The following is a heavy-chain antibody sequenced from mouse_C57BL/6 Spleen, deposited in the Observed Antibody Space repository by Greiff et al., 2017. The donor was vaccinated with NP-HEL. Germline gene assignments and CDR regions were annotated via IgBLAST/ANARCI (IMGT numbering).Heavy chain of an antibody. CDR2: SRNKANDYTT. Sequence: EVKLVESGGGLVQSGRSLRLSCATSGFTFSDFYMEWVRQAPGKGLEWIAASRNKANDYTTEYSASVKGRFIVSRDTSQSILYLQMNALRAEDTAIYYCARDAVDDYDERLVPFAYWGQGTLVTVSA. V-gene: IGHV7-1*01. J-gene: IGHJ3*01. CDR3: ARDAVDDYDERLVPFAY. D-gene: IGHD2-4*01. CDR1: GFTFSDFY.